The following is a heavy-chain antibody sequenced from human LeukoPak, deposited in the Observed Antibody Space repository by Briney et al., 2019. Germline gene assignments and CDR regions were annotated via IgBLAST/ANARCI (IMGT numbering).Heavy chain of an antibody. CDR1: GFTLSDFY. Sequence: GGSLRLSCAASGFTLSDFYMSWIRQAPGKGLEWVSYISDSGNIIFYADSVKGRFTISRDNSKNTLYLQMNTLRAEDTAVYSCAKISSVTANFDCWGQGTLVTISS. D-gene: IGHD4-17*01. CDR3: AKISSVTANFDC. V-gene: IGHV3-11*01. J-gene: IGHJ4*02. CDR2: ISDSGNII.